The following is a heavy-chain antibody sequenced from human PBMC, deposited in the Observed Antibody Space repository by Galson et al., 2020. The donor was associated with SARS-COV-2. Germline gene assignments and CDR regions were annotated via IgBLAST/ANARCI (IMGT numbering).Heavy chain of an antibody. Sequence: ASVKVSCKASGYTFTNSEINWVRQAPGQGLEWMGWMNPHSGNTGYAQKFQGRVTMTRTTSISTAYMELNSLTSEDTAVYYCARSYDDFATWFDPWGQGTLVTVSS. CDR3: ARSYDDFATWFDP. D-gene: IGHD4-17*01. CDR2: MNPHSGNT. CDR1: GYTFTNSE. V-gene: IGHV1-8*01. J-gene: IGHJ5*02.